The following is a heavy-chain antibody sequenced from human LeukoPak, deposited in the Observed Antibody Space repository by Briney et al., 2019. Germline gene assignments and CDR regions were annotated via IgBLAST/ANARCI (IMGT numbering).Heavy chain of an antibody. D-gene: IGHD2-2*01. CDR3: ARDYCSSTSFGCYYGMDV. CDR2: INWNGGST. V-gene: IGHV3-20*04. CDR1: GFTFDDYG. J-gene: IGHJ6*02. Sequence: PGGPLRLSCAASGFTFDDYGMSWVRPAPGKGLEWVSGINWNGGSTGYADSVKGRFTISRDNAKNSLYLQMNSLRAEDTALYYCARDYCSSTSFGCYYGMDVWGQGTTVTVSS.